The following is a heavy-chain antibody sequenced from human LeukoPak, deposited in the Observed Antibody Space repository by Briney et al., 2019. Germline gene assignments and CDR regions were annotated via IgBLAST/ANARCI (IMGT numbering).Heavy chain of an antibody. CDR1: GFTVSSNY. CDR3: ARAVGGTIYFDH. D-gene: IGHD1-26*01. J-gene: IGHJ4*02. V-gene: IGHV3-66*01. Sequence: GGSLRLSCAVSGFTVSSNYMSWVRQVPGKGLEWVSSLYSAGNTYYVDSVKGRFTISRDNSKNTLYLQMDSLRAEDTAVYYCARAVGGTIYFDHWGQGTLVTVSS. CDR2: LYSAGNT.